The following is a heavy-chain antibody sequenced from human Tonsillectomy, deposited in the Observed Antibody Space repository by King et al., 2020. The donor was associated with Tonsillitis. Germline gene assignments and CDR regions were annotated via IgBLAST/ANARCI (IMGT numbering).Heavy chain of an antibody. CDR3: ARDSLQSSYYDLWSGYYPDAFDI. CDR2: ISDDGINK. CDR1: GFTFSSYA. D-gene: IGHD3-3*01. J-gene: IGHJ3*02. V-gene: IGHV3-30-3*01. Sequence: VQLVESGGGVVQPGRSLRLSCAASGFTFSSYAMHWVRQAPGKGLEWVAVISDDGINKYYADSVKGRFTISRDNSKNTLYLQMNSLGAEETAVYYCARDSLQSSYYDLWSGYYPDAFDIWGQGTMVTVSS.